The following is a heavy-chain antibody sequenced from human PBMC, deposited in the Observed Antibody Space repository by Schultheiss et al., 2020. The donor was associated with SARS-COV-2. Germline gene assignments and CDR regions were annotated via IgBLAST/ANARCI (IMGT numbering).Heavy chain of an antibody. CDR3: ARGWLAPHYYYGMDV. D-gene: IGHD3-9*01. J-gene: IGHJ6*02. CDR2: ISGSGGST. CDR1: GFTFSSYA. Sequence: GGSLRLSCAASGFTFSSYAMHWVRQAPGKGLEWVSAISGSGGSTYYADSVKGRFTISRDNSKNTLYLQMNSLRAEDTAVYYCARGWLAPHYYYGMDVWGQGTTVTVSS. V-gene: IGHV3-23*01.